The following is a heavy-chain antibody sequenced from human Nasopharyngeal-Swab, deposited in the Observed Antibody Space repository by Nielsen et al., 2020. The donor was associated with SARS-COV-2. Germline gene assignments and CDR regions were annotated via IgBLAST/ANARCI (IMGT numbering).Heavy chain of an antibody. Sequence: WIRQPPGKSLEWIGYIYYSGSTYYNPSLKSRVTISVDTSKNQFSLKLSSVTAADTAVYYCAREGVGRYSGYDPKGANWPDAFDIWGQGTMVTVSS. CDR2: IYYSGST. D-gene: IGHD5-12*01. V-gene: IGHV4-31*02. J-gene: IGHJ3*02. CDR3: AREGVGRYSGYDPKGANWPDAFDI.